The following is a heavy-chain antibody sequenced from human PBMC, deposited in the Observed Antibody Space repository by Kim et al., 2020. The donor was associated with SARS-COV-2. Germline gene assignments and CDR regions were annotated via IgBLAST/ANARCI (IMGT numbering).Heavy chain of an antibody. V-gene: IGHV4-39*01. D-gene: IGHD1-1*01. Sequence: SETLSLTCSVSGASISSSNYHWGWIRQPPGKGLEWIGTLFYGGTSFYNPSLKSRVTMSVDSSSNHFSLKLDSVTAADTALYYCARHAWYNSLFCPLDMWGQGTTVIVSS. CDR1: GASISSSNYH. CDR2: LFYGGTS. CDR3: ARHAWYNSLFCPLDM. J-gene: IGHJ6*02.